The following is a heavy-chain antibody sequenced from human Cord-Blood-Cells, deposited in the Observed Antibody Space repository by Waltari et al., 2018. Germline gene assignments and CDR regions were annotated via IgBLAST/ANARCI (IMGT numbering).Heavy chain of an antibody. CDR2: INPNSGGT. J-gene: IGHJ2*01. V-gene: IGHV1-2*02. Sequence: QVQLVQSGAEVKKSGASVKVSCKASGYTFPGYYMHWVRPAPGQGLEWMGWINPNSGGTNDAQKFQGRVTMTRDTSISTAYMELSRLRSDDTAVYYCARAKRRIGWYFDLWGRGTLVTVSS. CDR1: GYTFPGYY. D-gene: IGHD2-15*01. CDR3: ARAKRRIGWYFDL.